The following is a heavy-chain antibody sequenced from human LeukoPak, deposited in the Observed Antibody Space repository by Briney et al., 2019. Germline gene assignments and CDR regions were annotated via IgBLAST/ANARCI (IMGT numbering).Heavy chain of an antibody. Sequence: GESLKISCKGSGXXXTXYXXXXVRXXXXXXXXXMXXXXXGDSXTRYTPSFQGQVTISADKSISTAYLQWSSLKASDIAMCXCARHNFLDSSGNDAFDIWGQGTMVTVSS. CDR1: GXXXTXYX. CDR2: XXXGDSXT. CDR3: ARHNFLDSSGNDAFDI. V-gene: IGHV5-51*01. D-gene: IGHD6-19*01. J-gene: IGHJ3*02.